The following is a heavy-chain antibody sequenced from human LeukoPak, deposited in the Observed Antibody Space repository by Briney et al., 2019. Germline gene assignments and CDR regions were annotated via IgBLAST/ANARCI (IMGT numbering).Heavy chain of an antibody. CDR2: IIPILGIA. J-gene: IGHJ6*02. Sequence: SVKVSCKASGGTFSSYTISWVRQAPGQGLEWMGRIIPILGIANYAQKFQGRVTITADKSTSTAYMELSSLTSEDTAVYYCARALYCSSTSCYYYYGMDVWGQGTTVTVSS. D-gene: IGHD2-2*01. CDR3: ARALYCSSTSCYYYYGMDV. CDR1: GGTFSSYT. V-gene: IGHV1-69*02.